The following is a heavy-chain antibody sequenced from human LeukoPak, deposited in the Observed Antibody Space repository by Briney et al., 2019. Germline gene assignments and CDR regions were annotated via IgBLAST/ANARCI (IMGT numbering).Heavy chain of an antibody. CDR1: GFTFSSYS. J-gene: IGHJ4*02. V-gene: IGHV3-48*01. CDR3: AREPGVDYYDSSGYYWIGY. CDR2: ISSSSSTI. D-gene: IGHD3-22*01. Sequence: PGGSLRLSCAAPGFTFSSYSMNWVRQAPGKGLEWVSYISSSSSTIYYADSVKGRFTISRDNAKNSLYLQMNSLRAEDTAVYYCAREPGVDYYDSSGYYWIGYWGQGTLVTVSS.